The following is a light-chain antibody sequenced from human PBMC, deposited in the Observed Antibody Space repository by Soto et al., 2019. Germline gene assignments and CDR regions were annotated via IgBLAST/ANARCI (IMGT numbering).Light chain of an antibody. V-gene: IGLV1-40*01. J-gene: IGLJ3*02. CDR3: QSYDSSLREV. Sequence: QPVLTQPPSVSGAPGQRVTISCTGSRSNIGAGYDVHWYQQLPGTAPKILIYGNSNRPSGVPDRFSGSKSGTSASLAITGLQAEDEADYYCQSYDSSLREVFGGGTKLTVL. CDR1: RSNIGAGYD. CDR2: GNS.